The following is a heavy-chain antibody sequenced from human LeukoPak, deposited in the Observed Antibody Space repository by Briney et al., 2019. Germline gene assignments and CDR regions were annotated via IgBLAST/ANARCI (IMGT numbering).Heavy chain of an antibody. CDR3: ARDQQVLWFREPKGWFDP. Sequence: SETPSLTCTVSGGSISSYYWSWIRQPAGKGLEWIGRIYTSGSTNYNPSLKSRVTMSVDTSKNQFSLKLSSVTAADTAVYYCARDQQVLWFREPKGWFDPWGQGTLVTVSS. CDR2: IYTSGST. J-gene: IGHJ5*02. CDR1: GGSISSYY. D-gene: IGHD3-10*01. V-gene: IGHV4-4*07.